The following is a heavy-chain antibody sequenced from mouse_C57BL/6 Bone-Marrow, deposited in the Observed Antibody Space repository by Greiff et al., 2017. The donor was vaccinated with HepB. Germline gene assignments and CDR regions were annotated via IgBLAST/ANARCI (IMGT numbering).Heavy chain of an antibody. Sequence: VQLQQSGAELARPGASVKMSCKASGYTFTSYTMHWVKQRPGQGLAWIGYINPSSGYTKYNQKFKDKATLTADKSSSTAYMQLSSLTSEDPAVYYCARKKDYDYAFAYWGQGTLVTVSA. V-gene: IGHV1-4*01. J-gene: IGHJ3*01. CDR2: INPSSGYT. CDR3: ARKKDYDYAFAY. CDR1: GYTFTSYT. D-gene: IGHD2-4*01.